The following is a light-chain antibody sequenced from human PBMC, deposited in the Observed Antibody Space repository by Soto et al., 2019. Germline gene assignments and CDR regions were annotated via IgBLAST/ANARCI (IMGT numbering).Light chain of an antibody. CDR2: DAS. J-gene: IGKJ1*01. V-gene: IGKV3-15*01. Sequence: EIVMTQSPATLSVSPGERATLSCRASQSVSSNLAWYRQKPGQAPRLLMYDASTRATGIPARFSGSGSGTEFTLTISSLQSEDFAVYYCQQYNNWPPWTFDQGTKVEIK. CDR3: QQYNNWPPWT. CDR1: QSVSSN.